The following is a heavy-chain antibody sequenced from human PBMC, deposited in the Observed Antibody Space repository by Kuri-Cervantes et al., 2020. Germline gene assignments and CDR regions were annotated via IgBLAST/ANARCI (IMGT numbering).Heavy chain of an antibody. J-gene: IGHJ5*02. CDR3: ACSYDILTGTDDP. D-gene: IGHD3-9*01. CDR1: GGTFSSYA. Sequence: SVKVSCKASGGTFSSYAISWVRQAPGQGLEWMGGIIPISGTANYAQKFQGRVTITADESTSTAYMELSSLRSEDTAVYYCACSYDILTGTDDPWGQGTLVTVSS. CDR2: IIPISGTA. V-gene: IGHV1-69*13.